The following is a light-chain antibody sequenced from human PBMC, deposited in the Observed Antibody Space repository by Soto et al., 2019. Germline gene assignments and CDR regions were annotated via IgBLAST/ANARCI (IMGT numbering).Light chain of an antibody. V-gene: IGLV1-44*01. J-gene: IGLJ2*01. CDR2: SNN. Sequence: QSVLTQPPSASGTPGQRVTISCSGSSSNIGSNTVNWYQQLPGTTPKLLIYSNNQRPSGVPDRFSGSKSGTLASLAISGLQSADEADYYCAARDDSLNGVVFGGGTKLTVL. CDR1: SSNIGSNT. CDR3: AARDDSLNGVV.